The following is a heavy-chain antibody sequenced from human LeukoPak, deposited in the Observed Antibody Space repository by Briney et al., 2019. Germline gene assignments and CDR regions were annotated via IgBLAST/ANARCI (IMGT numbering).Heavy chain of an antibody. Sequence: SETLSLTCAVSGYSISSGYYWGWIRQPPGKGLEGIGSIYHSGSTYYNPSLKSRVTISVDTSKNQFPLKLSSVTAADTAVYYCAVLFTIFGVVSSDAFDIWGQGTMVTVSS. V-gene: IGHV4-38-2*01. CDR3: AVLFTIFGVVSSDAFDI. CDR2: IYHSGST. D-gene: IGHD3-3*01. J-gene: IGHJ3*02. CDR1: GYSISSGYY.